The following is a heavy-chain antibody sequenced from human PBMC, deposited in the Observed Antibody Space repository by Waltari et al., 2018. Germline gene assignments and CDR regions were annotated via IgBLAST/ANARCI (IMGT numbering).Heavy chain of an antibody. J-gene: IGHJ4*02. Sequence: QVQLQQWGAGLLKPSETLSLTCAVHGGSFSGYYWSWIRQPPGKGLEWIGEINHSGSTNYNPSLKSRVTISVDTSKNQFSLKLSSVTAADTAVYYCAREAYYYDSSGFPYFDYWGQGTLVTVSS. V-gene: IGHV4-34*01. D-gene: IGHD3-22*01. CDR3: AREAYYYDSSGFPYFDY. CDR1: GGSFSGYY. CDR2: INHSGST.